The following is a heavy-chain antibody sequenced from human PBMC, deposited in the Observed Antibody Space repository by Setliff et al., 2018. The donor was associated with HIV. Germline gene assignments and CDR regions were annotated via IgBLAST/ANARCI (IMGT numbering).Heavy chain of an antibody. CDR2: IYYSGST. J-gene: IGHJ6*03. D-gene: IGHD6-6*01. CDR3: ARHGDSSSSPCHYYYYMDV. CDR1: GGSISSRSYF. V-gene: IGHV4-39*01. Sequence: TLSLTCTVSGGSISSRSYFWGWIRQPPGKGLEWIGSIYYSGSTYYNPSLKSRVTISVDTSKNKFSLKLSSVTAADTAVYYCARHGDSSSSPCHYYYYMDVWGKGTTVTVSS.